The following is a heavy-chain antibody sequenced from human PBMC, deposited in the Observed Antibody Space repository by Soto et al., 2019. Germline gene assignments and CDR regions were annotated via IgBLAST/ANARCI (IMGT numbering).Heavy chain of an antibody. V-gene: IGHV3-72*01. CDR2: IRNKGNSYTT. Sequence: VQLVESGGGLVKPGGSLRLSCAASGFTFSDYYMDWVRQAPGKGLEWVGRIRNKGNSYTTEYAASVKGRFTISRDDSQNSLYLQMNSLKTEDTAVYYCAKDLGFYSSTWHYFDYWGQGTLVTVSS. J-gene: IGHJ4*02. CDR3: AKDLGFYSSTWHYFDY. D-gene: IGHD6-13*01. CDR1: GFTFSDYY.